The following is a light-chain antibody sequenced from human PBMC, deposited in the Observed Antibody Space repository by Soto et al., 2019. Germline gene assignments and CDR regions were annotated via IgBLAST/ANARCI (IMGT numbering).Light chain of an antibody. J-gene: IGKJ5*01. CDR1: QSVNSNY. Sequence: EVVLTPSPGTLSLSPGERATLSCRASQSVNSNYLAWYQQKPGQAPRVFIYGASTRATGIPDRFSGSGSGTDFTLTISRLEPEDFAVYYCQQHGRSWITFGQGTRLEIK. CDR2: GAS. V-gene: IGKV3-20*01. CDR3: QQHGRSWIT.